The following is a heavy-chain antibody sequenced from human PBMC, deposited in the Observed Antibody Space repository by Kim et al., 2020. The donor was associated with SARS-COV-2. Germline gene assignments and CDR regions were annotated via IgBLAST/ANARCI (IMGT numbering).Heavy chain of an antibody. V-gene: IGHV3-33*01. CDR2: IWHDGSNE. D-gene: IGHD6-13*01. CDR1: GFTFTAYG. CDR3: ARVGASSTRYFLDY. Sequence: GGSLRLSCAASGFTFTAYGMHWVRQAPGKGLEWVAVIWHDGSNEYYADSVKGRFTISRDNSKNTLYLQMNSLRAEDTAVYFCARVGASSTRYFLDYWGQGTLVTLSS. J-gene: IGHJ4*02.